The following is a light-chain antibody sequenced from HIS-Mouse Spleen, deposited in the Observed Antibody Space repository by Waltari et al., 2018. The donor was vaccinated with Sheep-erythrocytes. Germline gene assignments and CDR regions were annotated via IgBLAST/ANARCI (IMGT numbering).Light chain of an antibody. CDR3: QKYNSAPLP. CDR1: QSIGSS. Sequence: EIVLTQSPDFQSVTPKEKVTITCRASQSIGSSLHWYQQKPDQSPKLLIKYASQSVSGDPSRFNGSGCGTDFTLTINRLEAEDAATYYCQKYNSAPLPFGGGTKVEIK. CDR2: YAS. J-gene: IGKJ4*01. V-gene: IGKV6-21*01.